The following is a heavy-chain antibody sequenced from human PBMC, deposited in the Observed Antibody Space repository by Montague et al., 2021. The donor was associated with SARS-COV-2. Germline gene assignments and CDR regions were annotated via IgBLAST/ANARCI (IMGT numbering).Heavy chain of an antibody. J-gene: IGHJ4*02. CDR1: GDSITSNYW. CDR3: ARDGGQRFRAFES. V-gene: IGHV4-4*02. Sequence: SETLSLTCNVSGDSITSNYWWSWLRQPPGKGLEWIGEIYHTGSTNFNPSLKSRVTMSVDKSKKFFSLSLRSVTAADTATYYCARDGGQRFRAFESWGQGTLATISS. CDR2: IYHTGST. D-gene: IGHD3-16*01.